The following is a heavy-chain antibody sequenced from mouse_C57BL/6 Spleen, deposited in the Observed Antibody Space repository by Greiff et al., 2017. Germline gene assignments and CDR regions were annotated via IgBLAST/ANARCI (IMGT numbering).Heavy chain of an antibody. CDR1: GYTFTDCN. J-gene: IGHJ2*01. V-gene: IGHV1-18*01. Sequence: EVQLQQSGPELVKPGASVKIPCKASGYTFTDCNMDWVKQSHGKSLEWIGDINPNNGGTIYNQKFKGKATLTVDKSSSTAYMELRSLTSEDTAVYYCARLEVTTWYFDYWGQGTTLTVSS. CDR3: ARLEVTTWYFDY. D-gene: IGHD2-2*01. CDR2: INPNNGGT.